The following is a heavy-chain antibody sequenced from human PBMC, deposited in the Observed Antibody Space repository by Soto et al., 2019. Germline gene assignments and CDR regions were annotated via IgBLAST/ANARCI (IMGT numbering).Heavy chain of an antibody. J-gene: IGHJ4*02. CDR3: ARGHLGITTTGTWYDVDY. D-gene: IGHD2-15*01. Sequence: QVQLQESGPRLVKPSETLSLTCTVSGDSISSYYWTWIRQPPGKGREYIGYIYYSGRTYYNPSLNSRVTISVGTSKNQFSMKLSSVTAANTAVYYCARGHLGITTTGTWYDVDYWGQRTLVTVSS. CDR2: IYYSGRT. V-gene: IGHV4-59*01. CDR1: GDSISSYY.